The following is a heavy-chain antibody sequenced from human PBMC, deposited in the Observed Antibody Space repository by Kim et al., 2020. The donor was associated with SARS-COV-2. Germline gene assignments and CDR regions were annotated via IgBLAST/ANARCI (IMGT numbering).Heavy chain of an antibody. CDR3: ARVGGRELYSGSYSDHYYGMDV. V-gene: IGHV1-69*13. CDR1: GGTFSSYA. Sequence: SVKVSCKASGGTFSSYAISWVRQAPGQGLEWMGGIIPIFGTANYAQKFQGRVTITADESTSTAYMELSSLRSEDTAVYYCARVGGRELYSGSYSDHYYGMDVWGQGTTVTVSS. CDR2: IIPIFGTA. D-gene: IGHD1-26*01. J-gene: IGHJ6*02.